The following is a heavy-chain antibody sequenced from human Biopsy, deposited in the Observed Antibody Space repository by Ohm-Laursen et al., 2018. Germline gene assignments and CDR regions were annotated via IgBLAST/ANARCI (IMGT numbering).Heavy chain of an antibody. J-gene: IGHJ6*02. D-gene: IGHD3-16*01. V-gene: IGHV3-15*01. Sequence: SLRLSCSATGFTFSDYAMSWVRQAPGKGLEWVGRIKSKFDGETTDYAAPVKGRFIISRDDSKSTLFLQMNSLKVEDTGVYFCSTGGGDFYYNGVDVWGQGTTVTVSS. CDR1: GFTFSDYA. CDR2: IKSKFDGETT. CDR3: STGGGDFYYNGVDV.